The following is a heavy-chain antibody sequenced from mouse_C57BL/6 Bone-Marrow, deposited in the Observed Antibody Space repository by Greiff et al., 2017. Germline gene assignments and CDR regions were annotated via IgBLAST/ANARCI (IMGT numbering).Heavy chain of an antibody. J-gene: IGHJ2*01. CDR3: ARHNYVFDY. Sequence: EVQGVESGGDLVKPGGSLKLSCAASGFTFSSYGMSWVRQTPDKRLEWVATISSGGSYTYYPDSVKGRFTISRDNAKNTLYLQMSSLKSEDTAMYCCARHNYVFDYWGQGTTLTVSS. CDR2: ISSGGSYT. V-gene: IGHV5-6*01. D-gene: IGHD2-1*01. CDR1: GFTFSSYG.